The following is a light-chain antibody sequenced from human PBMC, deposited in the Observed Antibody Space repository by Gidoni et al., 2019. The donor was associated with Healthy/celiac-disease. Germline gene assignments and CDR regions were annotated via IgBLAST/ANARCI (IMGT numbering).Light chain of an antibody. CDR3: QQYDNLPYT. Sequence: DIQMTQSPSSLSASVGDIVTITCQASQDISNYLHGYQQKPGKAPKLLIYDASNLETGVPSRFSGSGSVTDFTFTISSLQPESIATYYWQQYDNLPYTFGQGTKLEIK. J-gene: IGKJ2*01. CDR1: QDISNY. CDR2: DAS. V-gene: IGKV1-33*01.